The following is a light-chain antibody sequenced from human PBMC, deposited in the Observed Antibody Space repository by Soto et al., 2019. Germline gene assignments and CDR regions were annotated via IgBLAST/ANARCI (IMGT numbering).Light chain of an antibody. J-gene: IGKJ4*01. CDR3: QQANSIPLT. Sequence: DIQMTQSPSSVSASVGDRVTITCRASQPISTWLAWYQQKPGKAPKLLIYGATFLESGVPSRFSGCGYETDFSLTISSXQPEDFATYYCQQANSIPLTFGGGTKVDIK. V-gene: IGKV1-12*01. CDR2: GAT. CDR1: QPISTW.